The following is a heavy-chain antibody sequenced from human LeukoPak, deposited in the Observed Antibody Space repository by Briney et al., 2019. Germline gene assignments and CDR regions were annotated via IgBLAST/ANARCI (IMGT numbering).Heavy chain of an antibody. D-gene: IGHD1-14*01. CDR3: AKTTGREVAFDV. CDR1: GFTFDDYA. CDR2: ISWNSGSI. V-gene: IGHV3-9*01. Sequence: GGSLRLSCAASGFTFDDYAMHWVRQAPGKGLEWVSGISWNSGSIGYADSVKGRFTISRDNAKNSLYLQMNSLRAEDTALYYCAKTTGREVAFDVWGQGTMVTVSS. J-gene: IGHJ3*01.